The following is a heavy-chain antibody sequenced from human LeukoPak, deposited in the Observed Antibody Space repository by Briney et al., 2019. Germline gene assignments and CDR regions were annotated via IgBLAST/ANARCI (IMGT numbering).Heavy chain of an antibody. Sequence: ASVKVSCKASGYTFTGYYMHWVRQAPGQGREWIGSINPNSGRTNYAQKFQGRVTITTDTSTHTIYMELSGLRSKDTSLYECARIRDGYNDAYDIWGEGTMVTVSS. V-gene: IGHV1-2*02. D-gene: IGHD5-24*01. CDR1: GYTFTGYY. J-gene: IGHJ3*02. CDR2: INPNSGRT. CDR3: ARIRDGYNDAYDI.